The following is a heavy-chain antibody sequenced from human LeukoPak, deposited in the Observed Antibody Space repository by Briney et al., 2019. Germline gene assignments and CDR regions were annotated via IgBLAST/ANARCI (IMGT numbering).Heavy chain of an antibody. CDR1: GFTFSSYG. CDR3: AKDLTGRDIVVVPA. Sequence: GGSLRVSCAASGFTFSSYGMHWVRQAPGNGLEWVAVISYDGSNKYYADSVKGRFTISRDNSKNTLYLQMNSLRAEDTAVYYCAKDLTGRDIVVVPAWGQGTLVTVSS. D-gene: IGHD2-2*01. J-gene: IGHJ5*02. V-gene: IGHV3-30*18. CDR2: ISYDGSNK.